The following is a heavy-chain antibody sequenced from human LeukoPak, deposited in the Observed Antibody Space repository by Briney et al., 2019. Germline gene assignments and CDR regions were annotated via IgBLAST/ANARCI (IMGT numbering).Heavy chain of an antibody. D-gene: IGHD3-3*01. CDR2: IYYSGST. CDR3: ARVGSGYDFWSGYYALYYFDY. Sequence: SQTLSLTCTVSGGSISSGDYYWSWIRQPPGKGLEWIGYIYYSGSTYYNPYLKSRVTISVDTSKNQFSLKLSSVTAADTAVYYCARVGSGYDFWSGYYALYYFDYWGQGTLVTVSS. CDR1: GGSISSGDYY. V-gene: IGHV4-30-4*08. J-gene: IGHJ4*02.